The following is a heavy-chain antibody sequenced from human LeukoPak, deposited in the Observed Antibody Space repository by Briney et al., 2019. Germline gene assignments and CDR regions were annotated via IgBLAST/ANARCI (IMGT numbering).Heavy chain of an antibody. Sequence: GGSLRLSCAASGFTFSSYWMSWVRQAPGKGLEWVANIKQDGSEKYYVDSVKGRFTISRDNAKNSLYLQMNSLRVEDTAVYYCARRAGAYSHPYDYWGQGTLVTVSS. CDR2: IKQDGSEK. J-gene: IGHJ4*02. V-gene: IGHV3-7*03. CDR3: ARRAGAYSHPYDY. D-gene: IGHD4/OR15-4a*01. CDR1: GFTFSSYW.